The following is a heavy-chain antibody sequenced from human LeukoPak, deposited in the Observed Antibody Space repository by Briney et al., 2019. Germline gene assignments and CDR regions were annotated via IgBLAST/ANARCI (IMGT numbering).Heavy chain of an antibody. V-gene: IGHV4-31*03. CDR3: ARDGTHLKLDP. Sequence: SETLSLTCTVSGGSISSGGYYWSWIRQHPGKGLEWIGYIYYSGSTYYNPSLKSRVIISVDTPKNQFSLKLSSVTAADTAVYYCARDGTHLKLDPWGQGTLVTVSS. CDR1: GGSISSGGYY. J-gene: IGHJ5*02. CDR2: IYYSGST.